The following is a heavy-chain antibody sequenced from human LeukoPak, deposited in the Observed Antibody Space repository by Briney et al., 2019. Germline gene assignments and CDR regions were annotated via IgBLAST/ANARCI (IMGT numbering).Heavy chain of an antibody. V-gene: IGHV4-34*01. J-gene: IGHJ4*02. Sequence: SETLSLTCAVYGGSFSGYYWSWIRQPPGKGLEWIGEINHSGSTNYNPSLKSRVTISVDTSKNQFSLKLSSVTAADTAVYYCAKDPHYDYVWGSYRPDYWGQGTLVTVSS. CDR2: INHSGST. CDR3: AKDPHYDYVWGSYRPDY. D-gene: IGHD3-16*02. CDR1: GGSFSGYY.